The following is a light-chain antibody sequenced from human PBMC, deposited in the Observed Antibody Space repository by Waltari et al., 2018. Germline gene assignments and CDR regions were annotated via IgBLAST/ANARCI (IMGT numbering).Light chain of an antibody. CDR2: GAS. V-gene: IGKV3-20*01. Sequence: VLTQSPGTLSLSPGERATLSCRASQSITKRYFAWYQQKPGQAPRLRIYGASSRAAGIPDRFSGSGSGTDFTLTISGLEPEDSAVYYCQQYGSSVMYTFGQGTKLEIK. CDR3: QQYGSSVMYT. J-gene: IGKJ2*01. CDR1: QSITKRY.